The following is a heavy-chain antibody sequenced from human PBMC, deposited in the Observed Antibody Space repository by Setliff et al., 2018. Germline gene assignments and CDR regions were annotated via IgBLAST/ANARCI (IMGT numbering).Heavy chain of an antibody. V-gene: IGHV1-18*03. Sequence: GASVKVSCKASGYSFSDYGISWVRQAPGQGLEWMGWINSYNGNTNYARKFQGRVTMTTDTPTSTAHMELRSLTSDDMAVYYCASEYGYSSSMDVWGNGTTVTVS. D-gene: IGHD6-19*01. CDR2: INSYNGNT. CDR1: GYSFSDYG. J-gene: IGHJ6*03. CDR3: ASEYGYSSSMDV.